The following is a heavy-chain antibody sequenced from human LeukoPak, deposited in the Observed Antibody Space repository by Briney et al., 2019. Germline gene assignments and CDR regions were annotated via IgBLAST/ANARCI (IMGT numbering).Heavy chain of an antibody. CDR2: ISGSGGST. Sequence: GGSLRLSCAASGFTFSSYAMSWVRQAPGKGLEWVSAISGSGGSTYYADSVKGRFTISRDNSKNTLYLQMNSLRAEDTAVYYCAKDIPGYSSGWYVSLPGYWGQGTLVSVSS. CDR3: AKDIPGYSSGWYVSLPGY. D-gene: IGHD6-19*01. V-gene: IGHV3-23*01. J-gene: IGHJ4*02. CDR1: GFTFSSYA.